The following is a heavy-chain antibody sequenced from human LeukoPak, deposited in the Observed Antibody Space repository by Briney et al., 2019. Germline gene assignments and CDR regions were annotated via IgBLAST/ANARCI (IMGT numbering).Heavy chain of an antibody. CDR2: ISSSGSTI. Sequence: PGGSLRLSCAASGFTFSSYEMNWVRQAPGKGLEWVSYISSSGSTIYYADSVKGRFTISRDNAKNSLYLQMNSLRAEDTAVYYCAREEGAAAGRSDYWGQGTLVTVSS. V-gene: IGHV3-48*03. CDR3: AREEGAAAGRSDY. J-gene: IGHJ4*02. D-gene: IGHD6-13*01. CDR1: GFTFSSYE.